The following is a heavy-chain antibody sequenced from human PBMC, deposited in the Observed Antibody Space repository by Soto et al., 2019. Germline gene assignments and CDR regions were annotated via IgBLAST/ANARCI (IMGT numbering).Heavy chain of an antibody. J-gene: IGHJ6*02. V-gene: IGHV1-46*01. CDR3: ARGAVVVPNGLIAGMGL. D-gene: IGHD2-15*01. Sequence: GASVQVSCKPSGSSFSNFYVHCVRQAPGQGLEWMGIIDPSSGTTSYTQKFQGRATMTRDTSMSTVYMELSRLRSEDTAVYYCARGAVVVPNGLIAGMGLWGLGTTVTVSS. CDR2: IDPSSGTT. CDR1: GSSFSNFY.